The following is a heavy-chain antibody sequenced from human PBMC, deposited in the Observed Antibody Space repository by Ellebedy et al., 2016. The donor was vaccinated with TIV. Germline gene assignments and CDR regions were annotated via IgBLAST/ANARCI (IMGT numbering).Heavy chain of an antibody. CDR2: IYYSGST. CDR1: GGSISSYY. J-gene: IGHJ4*02. V-gene: IGHV4-59*01. D-gene: IGHD2-2*02. CDR3: AGDIPFDY. Sequence: SETLSLTXTVSGGSISSYYWSWIRQPPGKGLEWIGYIYYSGSTNYNPSLKSRVTISVDTSKNQFSLKLSSVTAADTAVYYCAGDIPFDYWGQGTLVTVSS.